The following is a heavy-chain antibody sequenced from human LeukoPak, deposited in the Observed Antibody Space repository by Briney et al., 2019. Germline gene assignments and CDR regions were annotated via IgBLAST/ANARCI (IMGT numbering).Heavy chain of an antibody. Sequence: GGSLRLSCAASGFTFSNSWMSWVRQAPGKGLEWVGRIKSKTDGGTTDYAAPVRGRFTISRDDSKNTLYLQMNSLKTEDTAVYYCMSGNGKYEAFDYWGQGTLVTVSS. CDR2: IKSKTDGGTT. CDR3: MSGNGKYEAFDY. D-gene: IGHD5-12*01. J-gene: IGHJ4*02. V-gene: IGHV3-15*01. CDR1: GFTFSNSW.